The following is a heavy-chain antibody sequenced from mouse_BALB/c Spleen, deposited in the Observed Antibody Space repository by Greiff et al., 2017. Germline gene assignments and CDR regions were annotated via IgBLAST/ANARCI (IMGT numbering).Heavy chain of an antibody. CDR3: ARGHYSYYFDY. CDR2: IDPANGNT. D-gene: IGHD1-2*01. J-gene: IGHJ2*01. V-gene: IGHV14-3*02. CDR1: GFNIKDTY. Sequence: VQLKQSGAELVKPGASVKLSCTASGFNIKDTYMHWVKQRPEQGLEWIGRIDPANGNTKYDPKFQGKATITADTSSNTAYLQLSSLTSEDTAVYYCARGHYSYYFDYWGQGTTLTVSS.